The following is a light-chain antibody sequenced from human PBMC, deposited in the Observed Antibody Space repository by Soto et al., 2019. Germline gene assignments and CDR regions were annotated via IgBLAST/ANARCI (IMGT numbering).Light chain of an antibody. J-gene: IGKJ1*01. CDR2: AAS. V-gene: IGKV1-39*01. Sequence: DIQRTQSPPSLSASLADRVIITSRARQSISNHLNWYQQKPGKAPKLLIFAASSLQSGVPSRFSGSRSGPDFTLTISSLQPEDFATYYCQQSYNSPPTFGQGTKVDIK. CDR3: QQSYNSPPT. CDR1: QSISNH.